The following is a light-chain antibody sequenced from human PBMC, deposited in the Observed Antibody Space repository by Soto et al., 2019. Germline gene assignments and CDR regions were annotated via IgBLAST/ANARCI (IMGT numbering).Light chain of an antibody. J-gene: IGKJ4*01. Sequence: DIQMTQSPSSLSASIGDRITITCRASQSISIYLNWYQQKPGKAPRLLIYGASTLQNGVPSRFSGSGSATDYTLTISSLQPEDFATYYCQQSFITPPLTFGGGTKVEMK. CDR2: GAS. V-gene: IGKV1-39*01. CDR1: QSISIY. CDR3: QQSFITPPLT.